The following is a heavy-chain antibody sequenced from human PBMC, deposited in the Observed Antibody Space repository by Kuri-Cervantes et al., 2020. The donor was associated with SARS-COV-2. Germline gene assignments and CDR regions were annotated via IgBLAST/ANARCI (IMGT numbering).Heavy chain of an antibody. V-gene: IGHV1-18*01. J-gene: IGHJ3*02. CDR2: ISAYNGNT. Sequence: ASVKVSCKASGGTFSSYAISWGRQAPGQGLKWMGWISAYNGNTNYAQKPKGRVTMTTDTSTSTAYMELRSLRSDDTAVYYCARVRPSSKVGATALSAFDIWGQRTMVTVSS. D-gene: IGHD1-26*01. CDR1: GGTFSSYA. CDR3: ARVRPSSKVGATALSAFDI.